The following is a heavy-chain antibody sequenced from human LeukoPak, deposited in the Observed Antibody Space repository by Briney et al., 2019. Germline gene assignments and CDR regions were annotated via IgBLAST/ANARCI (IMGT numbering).Heavy chain of an antibody. CDR3: ARGAAWGFDY. CDR1: GYTFSSYG. CDR2: ISGYNGNT. Sequence: GASVKVSCKASGYTFSSYGISWVRQAPGQGLEWMGWISGYNGNTNSAQKLQGRVSMTTDTSTSTAYVELRSLRSDDTAVYYCARGAAWGFDYWGQGTLVTVSS. V-gene: IGHV1-18*01. D-gene: IGHD2-15*01. J-gene: IGHJ4*02.